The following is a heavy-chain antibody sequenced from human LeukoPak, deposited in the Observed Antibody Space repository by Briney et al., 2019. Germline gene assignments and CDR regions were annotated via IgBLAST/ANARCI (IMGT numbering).Heavy chain of an antibody. V-gene: IGHV4-30-4*08. J-gene: IGHJ6*03. CDR3: ARGYYMDV. CDR1: GGSISSGDSY. CDR2: VSYSGST. Sequence: SQTLSLTCTVSGGSISSGDSYWSWIRQPPGEGLEWIGYVSYSGSTYYNPSLKRLLTISMDTSNNQFSLNLRSVTAADTAVYYCARGYYMDVWGKGTTVTVSS.